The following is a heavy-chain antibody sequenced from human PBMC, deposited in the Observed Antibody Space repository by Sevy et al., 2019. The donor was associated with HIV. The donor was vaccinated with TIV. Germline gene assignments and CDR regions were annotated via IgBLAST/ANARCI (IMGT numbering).Heavy chain of an antibody. D-gene: IGHD2-15*01. CDR1: GGSFSGYY. CDR3: ARGFRAGGRTQSLKHAHTGRRWFDP. J-gene: IGHJ5*02. V-gene: IGHV4-34*01. Sequence: SETLSLTCAVYGGSFSGYYWSWIRQPPGKGLEWIGEINHSGSTNYNPSLKSRVTISVDTSKNQFSLKLSSVTAAETAVYYCARGFRAGGRTQSLKHAHTGRRWFDPWGQGTLVTVSS. CDR2: INHSGST.